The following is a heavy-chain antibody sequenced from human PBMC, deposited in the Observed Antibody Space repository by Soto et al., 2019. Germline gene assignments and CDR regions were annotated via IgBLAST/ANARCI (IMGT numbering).Heavy chain of an antibody. CDR2: IYPGDSDT. CDR1: GYSFTSYW. J-gene: IGHJ4*02. CDR3: ARRGLLEFDY. Sequence: VECLTSSCEVSGYSFTSYWIGWVLQMPGKGLEWMGIIYPGDSDTRYSPSFQGQVTISADKSIRTAYLQWSSLKSSDTAVSYCARRGLLEFDYWGQGTLVTFSS. V-gene: IGHV5-51*01. D-gene: IGHD1-1*01.